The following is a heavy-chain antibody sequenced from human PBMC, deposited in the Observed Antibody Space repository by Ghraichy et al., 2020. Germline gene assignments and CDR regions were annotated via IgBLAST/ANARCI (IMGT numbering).Heavy chain of an antibody. D-gene: IGHD3-10*01. CDR2: INHSGST. CDR3: ARARRYYGSGSSHPYYFDY. CDR1: GGSFSGYY. Sequence: SDTLSLTCAVYGGSFSGYYWSWIRQPPGKGLEWIGEINHSGSTNYNPSLKSRVTISVDTSKNQFSLKLSSVTAADTAVYYCARARRYYGSGSSHPYYFDYWGQGTLVTVSS. J-gene: IGHJ4*02. V-gene: IGHV4-34*01.